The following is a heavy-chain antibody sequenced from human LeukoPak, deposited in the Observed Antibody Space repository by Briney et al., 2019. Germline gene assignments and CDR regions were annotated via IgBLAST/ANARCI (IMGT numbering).Heavy chain of an antibody. CDR2: INPNSGGT. CDR3: ARDYESVVVVAARWYFDY. J-gene: IGHJ4*02. Sequence: ASVKVSCKASGYTFTGHYMHWVRQAPGQGLEWMGWINPNSGGTNYAQKFQGRVTMTRDTSISTAYMELSSLRSDDTAVYYCARDYESVVVVAARWYFDYWGQGTLVTVSS. CDR1: GYTFTGHY. V-gene: IGHV1-2*02. D-gene: IGHD2-15*01.